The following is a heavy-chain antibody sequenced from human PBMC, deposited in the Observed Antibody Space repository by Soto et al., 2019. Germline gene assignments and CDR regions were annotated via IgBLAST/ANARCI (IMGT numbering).Heavy chain of an antibody. CDR1: GFTFSSYA. Sequence: EVQLLESGGGLVQPGGSLRLSCAASGFTFSSYAMSWVRQAPGKGLEWVSAISGSGGSTYYADSVKGRVTISRDNSENTRYLQMNSLRAEDTAVYYCAKDQEGIVVVTATWDYWGQGTLVTVSS. CDR3: AKDQEGIVVVTATWDY. D-gene: IGHD2-21*02. CDR2: ISGSGGST. V-gene: IGHV3-23*01. J-gene: IGHJ4*02.